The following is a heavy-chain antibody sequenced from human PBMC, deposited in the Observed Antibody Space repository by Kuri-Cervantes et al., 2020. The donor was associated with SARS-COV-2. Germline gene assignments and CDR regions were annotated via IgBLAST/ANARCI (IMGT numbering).Heavy chain of an antibody. D-gene: IGHD5-24*01. CDR3: ARGAHHIQSRGEVDY. J-gene: IGHJ4*02. CDR1: GGSFSDYY. V-gene: IGHV4-34*01. CDR2: INHSGNT. Sequence: SETLSLTCAVYGGSFSDYYWSWVRQPPGKGLEWIGEINHSGNTNYDPSLKSRVTISIDTSKNQFSLKLSSVTAADTALYYCARGAHHIQSRGEVDYWSQGALVTVSS.